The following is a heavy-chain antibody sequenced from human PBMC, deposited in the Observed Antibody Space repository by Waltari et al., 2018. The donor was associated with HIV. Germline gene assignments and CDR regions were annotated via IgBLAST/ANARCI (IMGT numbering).Heavy chain of an antibody. CDR1: GFSLSGRPVG. CDR3: AHRRDLNGNWNYGELDY. V-gene: IGHV2-5*02. CDR2: IYWDDDK. Sequence: QITLKESGPSLVKPTQTLTLTCTLSGFSLSGRPVGVGWIRQSPGKALEWLAFIYWDDDKRYKPALKTRLTITKDTSNSQVVLTMTNVEPEDTATYYCAHRRDLNGNWNYGELDYWGQGTLVTVSS. D-gene: IGHD1-7*01. J-gene: IGHJ4*02.